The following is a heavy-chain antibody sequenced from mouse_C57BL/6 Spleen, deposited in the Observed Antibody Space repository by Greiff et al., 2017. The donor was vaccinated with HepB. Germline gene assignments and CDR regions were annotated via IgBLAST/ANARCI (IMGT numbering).Heavy chain of an antibody. CDR3: AREGDYYGSSPYYFDY. Sequence: VQRVESGAELARPGASVKMSCKASGYTFTSYTMHWVKQRPGQGLEWIGYINPSSGYTKYNQKFKDKATLTADKSSSTAYMQLSSLTSEDSAVYYCAREGDYYGSSPYYFDYWGQGTTLTVSS. CDR2: INPSSGYT. CDR1: GYTFTSYT. V-gene: IGHV1-4*01. D-gene: IGHD1-1*01. J-gene: IGHJ2*01.